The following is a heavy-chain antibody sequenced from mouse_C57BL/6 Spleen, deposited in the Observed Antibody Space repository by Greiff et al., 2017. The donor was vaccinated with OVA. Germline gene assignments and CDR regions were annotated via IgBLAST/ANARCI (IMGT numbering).Heavy chain of an antibody. CDR3: ARTGRGLNWYFDV. J-gene: IGHJ1*03. Sequence: QVQLKQSGPGLVQPSQSLSITCTVSGFSLTSYGVHWVRQSPGKGLEWLGVIWSGGSTDYNAAFISRLSISKDNSKSQVFFKMNSLQAYDTAIYYCARTGRGLNWYFDVWGTGTTVTVSS. CDR2: IWSGGST. CDR1: GFSLTSYG. D-gene: IGHD1-3*01. V-gene: IGHV2-2*01.